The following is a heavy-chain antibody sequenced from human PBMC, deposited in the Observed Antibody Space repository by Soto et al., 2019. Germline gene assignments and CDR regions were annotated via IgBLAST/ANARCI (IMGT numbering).Heavy chain of an antibody. CDR1: GFTFSNFA. Sequence: TGGSLRLSCAASGFTFSNFAMSWVRQAPGKGLEWVSGISGSGGSTNYADSVKGRFTISRDNSKSTLYLQMNSLRAEDTAVYYCANNAPMMYYYDSSGYHKYFDHWGQGTLVTVSS. CDR3: ANNAPMMYYYDSSGYHKYFDH. CDR2: ISGSGGST. D-gene: IGHD3-22*01. J-gene: IGHJ4*02. V-gene: IGHV3-23*01.